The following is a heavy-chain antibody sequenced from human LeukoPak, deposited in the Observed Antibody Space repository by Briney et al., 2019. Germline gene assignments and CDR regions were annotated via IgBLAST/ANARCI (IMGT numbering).Heavy chain of an antibody. CDR1: GGSISSYY. D-gene: IGHD3-3*02. V-gene: IGHV4-59*08. CDR3: ARISGHYYYYYGMDV. Sequence: PSETLSLTCTVSGGSISSYYWSWIRQPPGKGLGWIGYIYYSGSTNYNPSLKSRVTISVDTSKNQFSLKLSSVTAADTAVYYCARISGHYYYYYGMDVWGQGTTVTVSS. J-gene: IGHJ6*02. CDR2: IYYSGST.